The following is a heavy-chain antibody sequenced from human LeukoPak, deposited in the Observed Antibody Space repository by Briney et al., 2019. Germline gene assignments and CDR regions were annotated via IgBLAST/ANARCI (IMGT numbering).Heavy chain of an antibody. CDR3: ARDQREVGATPDY. CDR1: GDSISTFY. J-gene: IGHJ4*02. Sequence: SETLSLTCTVSGDSISTFYWSWIRQPPGKGLEWIGYMYYSGTTNYNPSLKRRVTISVDTSKNQFSLKLTSVTAADTAVYYCARDQREVGATPDYWGQGTLVTVSS. CDR2: MYYSGTT. V-gene: IGHV4-59*01. D-gene: IGHD1-26*01.